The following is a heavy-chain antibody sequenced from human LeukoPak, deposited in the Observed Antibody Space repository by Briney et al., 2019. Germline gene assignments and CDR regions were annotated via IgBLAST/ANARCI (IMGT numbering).Heavy chain of an antibody. CDR2: INVGNGNT. CDR1: GYTFTSYA. V-gene: IGHV1-3*01. D-gene: IGHD6-19*01. CDR3: AREPIAVAGIDY. Sequence: GASVKVSCKTSGYTFTSYAMHWVRQAPGQRLEWMGWINVGNGNTKYSQKFQGRVTITRDTSASTAYMELSSLRSEDTAVYYCAREPIAVAGIDYWGQGTLVTVSS. J-gene: IGHJ4*02.